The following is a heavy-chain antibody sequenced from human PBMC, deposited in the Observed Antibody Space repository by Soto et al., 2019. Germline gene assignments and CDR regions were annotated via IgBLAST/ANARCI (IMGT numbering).Heavy chain of an antibody. J-gene: IGHJ4*02. CDR2: ISSDGGNE. V-gene: IGHV3-30*18. CDR3: AKDQRYSSSPPDDY. Sequence: QVQLVESGGGVVQPGRSLRLSCAASGFTFSDSGMHWVRQAPGKGLERVAVISSDGGNEYYADSVKGRFTSSRDNSKNTLYLQMNSVRADATAVYYCAKDQRYSSSPPDDYWGQGTLVTVSS. CDR1: GFTFSDSG. D-gene: IGHD6-13*01.